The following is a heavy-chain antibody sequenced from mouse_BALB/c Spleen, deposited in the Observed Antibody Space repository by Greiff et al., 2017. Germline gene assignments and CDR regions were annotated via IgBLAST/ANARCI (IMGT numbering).Heavy chain of an antibody. J-gene: IGHJ4*01. CDR2: IFPGTGTT. Sequence: QVQLQQSGAELVKPGASVKLSCKTSGYTFTSYWIQWVKQRPGQGLGWIGEIFPGTGTTYYNEKFKGKATLTIDTSSSTAYMQLSSLTSEDSAVYFCARTRKVYAMDYWGQGTSVTVSS. CDR3: ARTRKVYAMDY. CDR1: GYTFTSYW. V-gene: IGHV1S132*01.